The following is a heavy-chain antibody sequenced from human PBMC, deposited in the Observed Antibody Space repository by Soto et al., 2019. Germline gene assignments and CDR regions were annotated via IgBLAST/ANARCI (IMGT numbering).Heavy chain of an antibody. CDR1: VFTFSSYS. Sequence: GWSLRLSCSASVFTFSSYSMNWCRQAPGKGLEWVSSISSSSSYIYYADSVKGRFTISRDNAKNSLYLQMNSLRAEDTAVYYCARGKSSRWFDPWGQGTLVTVSS. CDR3: ARGKSSRWFDP. J-gene: IGHJ5*02. V-gene: IGHV3-21*01. D-gene: IGHD1-26*01. CDR2: ISSSSSYI.